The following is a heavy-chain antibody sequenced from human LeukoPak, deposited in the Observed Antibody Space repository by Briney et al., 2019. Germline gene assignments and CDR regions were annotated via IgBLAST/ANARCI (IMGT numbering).Heavy chain of an antibody. CDR1: GFTFSSYS. CDR2: ISGSSIYI. J-gene: IGHJ4*02. V-gene: IGHV3-21*01. CDR3: ASGPSSGYLGN. D-gene: IGHD3-22*01. Sequence: PGGSLRLSCAASGFTFSSYSMNWVRQAPGKGLEWVSYISGSSIYIYYADSVKGRFTISRDNAKSSLYLQMNSLRVEDTAVYYCASGPSSGYLGNWGQGTLVTVSS.